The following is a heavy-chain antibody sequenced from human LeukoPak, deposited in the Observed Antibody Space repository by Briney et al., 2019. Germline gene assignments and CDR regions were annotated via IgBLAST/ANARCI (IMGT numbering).Heavy chain of an antibody. CDR2: IYPGDSDT. V-gene: IGHV5-51*03. CDR3: TRLHSYAYRY. CDR1: GYSFTSNW. J-gene: IGHJ4*02. D-gene: IGHD3-16*01. Sequence: PGESLKISCKGSGYSFTSNWIGWVRQMPGKGLEWMGIIYPGDSDTRYSPSFQGQVTISADKSISTAYLLWSSLKASDTAMYYCTRLHSYAYRYWGQGTLVTVSS.